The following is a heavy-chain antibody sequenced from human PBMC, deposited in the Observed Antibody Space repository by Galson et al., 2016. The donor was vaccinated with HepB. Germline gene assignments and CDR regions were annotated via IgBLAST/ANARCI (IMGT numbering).Heavy chain of an antibody. V-gene: IGHV3-21*01. CDR1: GFTFDDYA. D-gene: IGHD3-3*01. Sequence: SLRLSCAASGFTFDDYAMHWVRQVPGKGLDWVSSISSGSSYIYYADSVKGRFTISRDNAKNSLYLQMNSLRAEDTAVYYCARLILTYDFWSHYAMDVWGKGTTVTVSS. CDR3: ARLILTYDFWSHYAMDV. J-gene: IGHJ6*04. CDR2: ISSGSSYI.